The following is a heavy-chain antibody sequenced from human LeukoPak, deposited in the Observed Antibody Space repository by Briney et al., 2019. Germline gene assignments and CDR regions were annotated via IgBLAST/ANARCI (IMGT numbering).Heavy chain of an antibody. CDR3: AVSGDGYNYFDN. CDR1: GLTFSSYW. D-gene: IGHD5-24*01. V-gene: IGHV3-74*01. J-gene: IGHJ4*01. Sequence: GGSLRLSCAASGLTFSSYWMHWVRQAPGKGLVWVSRIYNDVSSTTYTDSVKGRFTTSRDNARNTLYLQMNSLRGEDTAVYYCAVSGDGYNYFDNSGHGTLVTLSS. CDR2: IYNDVSST.